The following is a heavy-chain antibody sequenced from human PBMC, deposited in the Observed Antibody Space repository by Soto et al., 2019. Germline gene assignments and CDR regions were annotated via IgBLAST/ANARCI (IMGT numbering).Heavy chain of an antibody. CDR3: AKKGYYPSGKINLFDS. Sequence: SETLSLTCAVSGYSITSDYYWGWIRQPPGKGLEWIGSIYSGSTYYNPSLKSRVTISVDTSKNQFSLRLTSVTAADTAIYYCAKKGYYPSGKINLFDSWGQGTLVTVSS. V-gene: IGHV4-38-2*01. J-gene: IGHJ4*02. CDR1: GYSITSDYY. CDR2: IYSGST. D-gene: IGHD3-10*01.